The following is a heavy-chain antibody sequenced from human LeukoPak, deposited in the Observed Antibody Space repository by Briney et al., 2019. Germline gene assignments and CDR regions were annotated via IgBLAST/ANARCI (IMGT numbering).Heavy chain of an antibody. CDR1: GGSISSHY. D-gene: IGHD3-22*01. CDR3: ARLLDNDSSGDPDTFDM. Sequence: PSETLSLTCAVSGGSISSHYWSWIRQPPGKRLGWIGFIYYSGRTRYNPSLHSRVTISADASKNHLSLKLTSVTAADTAVYYCARLLDNDSSGDPDTFDMWGQGIMVTVSS. J-gene: IGHJ3*02. V-gene: IGHV4-59*11. CDR2: IYYSGRT.